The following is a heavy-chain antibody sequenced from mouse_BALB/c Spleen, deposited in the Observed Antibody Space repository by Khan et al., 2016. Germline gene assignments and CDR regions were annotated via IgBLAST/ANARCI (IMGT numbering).Heavy chain of an antibody. V-gene: IGHV5-17*02. D-gene: IGHD6-1*01. CDR1: GFTFSSFG. CDR2: ISSGSSTI. Sequence: EVELVESGGGLVQPGGSRKLSCAASGFTFSSFGMHWVRQAPEKGLEWVAYISSGSSTIYYADTVQGRFTISRDNPKNTLFLQMTSLRSEDSAMYYCARKGARKAYAMDYWGQGTSVTVSS. CDR3: ARKGARKAYAMDY. J-gene: IGHJ4*01.